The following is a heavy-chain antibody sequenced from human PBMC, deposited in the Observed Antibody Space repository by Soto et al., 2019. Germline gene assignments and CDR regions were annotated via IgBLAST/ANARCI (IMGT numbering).Heavy chain of an antibody. CDR1: GFTFGSYW. Sequence: GSLRLSCAASGFTFGSYWMNWVRQAPGKGLVWVSRIDSDGSSTTYADSVKGRFTTSRDNAKNTLYLQMSSLRVEDTAVYYCARGRPYGMDVWGQGTTVTVSS. J-gene: IGHJ6*02. V-gene: IGHV3-74*01. CDR2: IDSDGSST. CDR3: ARGRPYGMDV.